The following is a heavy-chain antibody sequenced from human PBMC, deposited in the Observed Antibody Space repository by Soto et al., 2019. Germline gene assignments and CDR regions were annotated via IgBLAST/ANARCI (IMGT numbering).Heavy chain of an antibody. CDR1: GFTFGSYW. Sequence: GSLRLSCAASGFTFGSYWMNWVRQAPGKGLVWVSRIDSDGSSTTYADSVKGRFTTSRDNAKNTLYLQMSSLRVEDTAVYYCARGRPYGMDVWGQGTTVTVSS. J-gene: IGHJ6*02. V-gene: IGHV3-74*01. CDR2: IDSDGSST. CDR3: ARGRPYGMDV.